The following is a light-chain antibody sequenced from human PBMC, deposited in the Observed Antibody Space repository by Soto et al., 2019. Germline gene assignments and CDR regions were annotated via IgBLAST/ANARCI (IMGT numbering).Light chain of an antibody. J-gene: IGKJ2*01. Sequence: EIVLTQSPGTLSLSPGARVTLSCRASQRVRSSYLAWYQQKPGQPPRLLIYGASTRATGIPVRFSGSGSGTDFTLTISRLEPEDFAVYSCQQYGSTPYTFGQGTKMEIK. CDR2: GAS. V-gene: IGKV3-20*01. CDR1: QRVRSSY. CDR3: QQYGSTPYT.